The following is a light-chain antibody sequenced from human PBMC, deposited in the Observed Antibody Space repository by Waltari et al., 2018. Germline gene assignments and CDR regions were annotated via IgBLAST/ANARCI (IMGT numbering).Light chain of an antibody. CDR3: QHYGTSGSFGT. Sequence: EIVLTQSPGTLSLSPGERATLSCTASQSISSTYLAWYQQKRGQAPRLLIYAASSRATGIPDRFSGSGSGTDFTLTISRLEPEDFAVYFCQHYGTSGSFGTFGQGTKVEIK. V-gene: IGKV3-20*01. CDR1: QSISSTY. CDR2: AAS. J-gene: IGKJ1*01.